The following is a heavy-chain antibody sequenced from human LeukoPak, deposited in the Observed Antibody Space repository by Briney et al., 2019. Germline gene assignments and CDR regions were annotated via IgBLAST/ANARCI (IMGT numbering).Heavy chain of an antibody. CDR2: INPNNGGT. J-gene: IGHJ4*02. V-gene: IGHV1-2*02. CDR3: ARDDRATHDY. CDR1: GYIFTAYY. Sequence: ASVKVSCKASGYIFTAYYLHWVRQAPGPGLEWMGWINPNNGGTMYAQKFQGRLTMTLDTSISTLYMELSSLTSDDTAVYYCARDDRATHDYWGQGTLVAVSS.